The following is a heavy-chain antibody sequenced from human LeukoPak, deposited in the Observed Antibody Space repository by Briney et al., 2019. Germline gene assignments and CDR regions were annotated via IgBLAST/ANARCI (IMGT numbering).Heavy chain of an antibody. Sequence: ASVKVSCKASGYTFTGYYMHWVRQAPGQGLERMGWINPNSGGTNYAQKFQGRVTMTRDTSISTAYMELSRLRSDDTAVYYCARDEWAPFETYAFDIWGQGTMVTVSS. J-gene: IGHJ3*02. CDR1: GYTFTGYY. D-gene: IGHD1-26*01. V-gene: IGHV1-2*02. CDR2: INPNSGGT. CDR3: ARDEWAPFETYAFDI.